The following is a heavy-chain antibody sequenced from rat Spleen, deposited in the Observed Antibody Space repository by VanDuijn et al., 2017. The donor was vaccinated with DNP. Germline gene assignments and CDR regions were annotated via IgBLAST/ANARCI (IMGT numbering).Heavy chain of an antibody. V-gene: IGHV3-3*01. D-gene: IGHD1-9*01. J-gene: IGHJ1*01. CDR1: GYSITSTYR. CDR3: ARGVSSYYGYNSYWYFDF. CDR2: VTGAGGT. Sequence: VQLQESGPGLVQPSQSLTLTCSVSGYSITSTYRWDWIRKFPGNKLEWMGYVTGAGGTDYNPSLKSRISISRDTSKNQFFLQVKSVTTEDTATYYCARGVSSYYGYNSYWYFDFWGPGTMVTVSS.